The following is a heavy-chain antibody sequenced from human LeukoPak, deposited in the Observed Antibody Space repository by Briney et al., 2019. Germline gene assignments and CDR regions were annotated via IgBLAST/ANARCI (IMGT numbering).Heavy chain of an antibody. CDR1: GFTFSSYG. CDR2: IRYDGSNK. V-gene: IGHV3-30*02. D-gene: IGHD6-19*01. CDR3: AKGGIIAVAGEHGAFDI. J-gene: IGHJ3*02. Sequence: GGSLRLSCAASGFTFSSYGMHWVRQAPGKGLEWVAFIRYDGSNKYYADSVKGRFTISRDNSKNTLYLQMNSLRAEDTAVYYCAKGGIIAVAGEHGAFDIWGQGTMVTVSS.